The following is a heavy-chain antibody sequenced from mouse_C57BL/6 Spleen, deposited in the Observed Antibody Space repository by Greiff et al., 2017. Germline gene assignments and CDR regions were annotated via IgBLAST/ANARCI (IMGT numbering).Heavy chain of an antibody. J-gene: IGHJ2*01. D-gene: IGHD3-2*02. V-gene: IGHV14-2*01. CDR3: ASRDSSGYVEGYFDY. CDR1: GFNIKDYY. Sequence: VQLQQSGAELVKPGASVKLSCTASGFNIKDYYMHWVKQRTEQGLEWIGRMDPEDGETKYAPKFQGKATITADTSSNTAYLQLSSLTSEDTAVYYCASRDSSGYVEGYFDYWGQGTTLTVSS. CDR2: MDPEDGET.